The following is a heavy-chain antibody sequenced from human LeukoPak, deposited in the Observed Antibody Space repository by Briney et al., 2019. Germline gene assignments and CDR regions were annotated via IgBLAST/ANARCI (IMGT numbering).Heavy chain of an antibody. D-gene: IGHD6-13*01. J-gene: IGHJ4*02. Sequence: ASVKVSCKASGYTFTSYGISWVRQAPGQGLEWMGWISAYNGNTNYAQKLQGRVTMTTDTSTSTPHIEHRSLKSDDTALYYFAGDRSSSYYWGEGTLVTVSS. V-gene: IGHV1-18*01. CDR2: ISAYNGNT. CDR1: GYTFTSYG. CDR3: AGDRSSSYY.